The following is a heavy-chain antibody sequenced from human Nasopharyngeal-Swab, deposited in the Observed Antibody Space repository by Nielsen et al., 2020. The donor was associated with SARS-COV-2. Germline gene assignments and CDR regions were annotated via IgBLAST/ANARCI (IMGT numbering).Heavy chain of an antibody. D-gene: IGHD5-12*01. CDR2: IWYDGSNK. J-gene: IGHJ4*02. Sequence: VRQMPGKGLEWVAVIWYDGSNKYYADSVKGRFTISRDNSKNTLYLQMNSLRAEDTAVYYCASARSGYDSDFDYWGQGTLVTVSS. CDR3: ASARSGYDSDFDY. V-gene: IGHV3-33*01.